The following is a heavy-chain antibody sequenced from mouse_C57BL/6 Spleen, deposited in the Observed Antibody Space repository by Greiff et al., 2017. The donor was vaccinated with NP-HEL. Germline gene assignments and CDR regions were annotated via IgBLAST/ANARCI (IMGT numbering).Heavy chain of an antibody. D-gene: IGHD2-4*01. V-gene: IGHV1-52*01. CDR2: IDPSDSET. Sequence: QVQLQQPGAELVRPGSSVKLSCKASGYTFTSYWMHWVKQRPIQGLEWIGNIDPSDSETHYNQKFKDKATLTVDKSSSTAYMQLSSLTSEDSAVYYCARRIYYDYDGWYFDVWGTGTTVTVSS. J-gene: IGHJ1*03. CDR3: ARRIYYDYDGWYFDV. CDR1: GYTFTSYW.